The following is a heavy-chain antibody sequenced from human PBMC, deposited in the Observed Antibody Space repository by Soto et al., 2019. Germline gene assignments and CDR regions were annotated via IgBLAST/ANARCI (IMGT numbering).Heavy chain of an antibody. V-gene: IGHV1-18*01. J-gene: IGHJ4*02. D-gene: IGHD3-22*01. Sequence: ASVKVSCQVPGYSFDRFGISWVRPAPGQRPEWMGWISADNGDTRFSQKVQGRLTLTTDTSTNTAYMDLRSLSSDDTAVYYCARDRSYYYETSGYPFDYWGQGTRVTVSS. CDR2: ISADNGDT. CDR3: ARDRSYYYETSGYPFDY. CDR1: GYSFDRFG.